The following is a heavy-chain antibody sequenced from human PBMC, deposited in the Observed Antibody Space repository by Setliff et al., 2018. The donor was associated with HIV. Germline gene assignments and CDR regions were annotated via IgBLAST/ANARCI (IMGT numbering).Heavy chain of an antibody. CDR2: INPNSGGT. D-gene: IGHD6-6*01. J-gene: IGHJ2*01. CDR1: GYTFTGYY. CDR3: ARREAARNWYFDL. V-gene: IGHV1-2*04. Sequence: ASVKVSCKASGYTFTGYYMHWVRQAPGQGLEWMGWINPNSGGTNYAQKFQGWVTMTRDTSISTAYMELSRLKASDTAMYYCARREAARNWYFDLWGRGTLVTVSS.